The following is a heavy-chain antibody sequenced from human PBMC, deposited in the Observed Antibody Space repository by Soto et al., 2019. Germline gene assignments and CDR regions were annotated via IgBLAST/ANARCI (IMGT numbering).Heavy chain of an antibody. D-gene: IGHD5-12*01. CDR2: IFWDDDK. Sequence: QITLKESGPTLVKPTQTLTLTCTFSWFSLSTRGVGVAWIRQPPGKALEWLALIFWDDDKWYSPSLKSRLTITEDTSKNQVVLTMPNMDPVDTATYYCAHRPRGYAYYFDYWGQGTLVTVSS. CDR1: WFSLSTRGVG. V-gene: IGHV2-5*02. CDR3: AHRPRGYAYYFDY. J-gene: IGHJ4*02.